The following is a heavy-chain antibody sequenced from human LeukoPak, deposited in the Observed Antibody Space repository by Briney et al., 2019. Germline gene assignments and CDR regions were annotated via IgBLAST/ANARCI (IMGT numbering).Heavy chain of an antibody. V-gene: IGHV3-21*01. CDR2: ISSSSSYI. CDR3: ARDRDGSGWHDY. CDR1: GFTFSSYT. D-gene: IGHD6-19*01. J-gene: IGHJ4*02. Sequence: GGSLRLSCAASGFTFSSYTMNGVRQAPGKGLEWVSSISSSSSYIYFADSVKGRFTSSRDNAKNSLYLQMISLRADDTAVYYCARDRDGSGWHDYWGQGTLVTVSS.